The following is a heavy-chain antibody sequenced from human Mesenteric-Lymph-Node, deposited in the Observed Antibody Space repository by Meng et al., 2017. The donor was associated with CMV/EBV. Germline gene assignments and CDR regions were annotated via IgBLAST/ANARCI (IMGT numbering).Heavy chain of an antibody. CDR1: GGYFSGYY. D-gene: IGHD3-10*01. CDR3: ARSRISGFDP. J-gene: IGHJ5*02. V-gene: IGHV4-34*01. CDR2: INHSGST. Sequence: SLTGAVYGGYFSGYYWSWIRQPPGKGLEWIGEINHSGSTNYNPSLKSRVTISVDTSKNQFSLKLSSVTAADTAVYYCARSRISGFDPWGQGTLVTVSS.